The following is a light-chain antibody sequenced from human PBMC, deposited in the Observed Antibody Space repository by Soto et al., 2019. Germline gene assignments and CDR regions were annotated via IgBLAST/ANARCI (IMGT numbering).Light chain of an antibody. CDR3: QQFSSYPLT. Sequence: EVVLTQAPGTRSLSPGERATLSCRPSQTVRNNYLAWYQQKPGQAPRLLIYDASSRATGIPDRFSGGGSGTDFTLTISRLEPEDFAVYYCQQFSSYPLTFGGGTKVDI. CDR2: DAS. V-gene: IGKV3-20*01. J-gene: IGKJ4*01. CDR1: QTVRNNY.